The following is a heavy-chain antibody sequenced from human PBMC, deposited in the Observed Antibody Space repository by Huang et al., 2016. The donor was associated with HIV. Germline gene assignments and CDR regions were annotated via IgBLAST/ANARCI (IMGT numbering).Heavy chain of an antibody. CDR2: INQRGTT. CDR3: AREIMISFGGPFDP. Sequence: QVQLHQWGAGLLKPSETLSLTCAVYGGSFSSYYWNWIRQYPGKGLEWIGQINQRGTTTYNPSLKSRVTMSVDTSKNQFSLKLNAVTAADTAVYYCAREIMISFGGPFDPWGQGTLVTVSS. J-gene: IGHJ5*02. V-gene: IGHV4-34*01. D-gene: IGHD3-16*01. CDR1: GGSFSSYY.